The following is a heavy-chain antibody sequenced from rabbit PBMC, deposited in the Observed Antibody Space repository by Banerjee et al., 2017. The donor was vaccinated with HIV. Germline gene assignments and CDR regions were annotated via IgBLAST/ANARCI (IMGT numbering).Heavy chain of an antibody. CDR1: GIDFSSYS. Sequence: QEQLVESGGGLVQPGGTLTLTCKASGIDFSSYSMCWVRQAPGKGLELIAGIYTSSGSTWYASWVNGRFTISKTSSTTVTLQMTSLTAADTATYFCARSYDDYGDSIWFNLWGPGTLVTVS. J-gene: IGHJ4*01. CDR3: ARSYDDYGDSIWFNL. CDR2: IYTSSGST. D-gene: IGHD2-1*01. V-gene: IGHV1S43*01.